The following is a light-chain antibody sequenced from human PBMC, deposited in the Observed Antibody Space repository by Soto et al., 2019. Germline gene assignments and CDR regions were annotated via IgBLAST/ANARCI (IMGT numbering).Light chain of an antibody. V-gene: IGKV3-11*01. CDR1: QSVSSY. CDR3: QQSSNWPPVT. CDR2: DAS. J-gene: IGKJ5*01. Sequence: EIVLTQSPGTLSLSPGERSTLSCSASQSVSSYLAWYQQTPGQAPGLLIYDASNRATGIPARFSGSGSGTDFTLTIRSLEPEDFAVYYCQQSSNWPPVTCGQGTRLAIK.